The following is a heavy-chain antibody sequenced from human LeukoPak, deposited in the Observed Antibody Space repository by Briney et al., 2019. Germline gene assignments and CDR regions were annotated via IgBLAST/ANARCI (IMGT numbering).Heavy chain of an antibody. Sequence: GGSLRLSCIASGFNMSDYWMSWVRQAPGKGLEWVANIKQDGSGIYSGDSLKGRFTISRDNAKNSLYLQMNSLRGEDTAVYYCARDIDWLDCWGQGTLVTVSS. CDR1: GFNMSDYW. V-gene: IGHV3-7*01. CDR3: ARDIDWLDC. J-gene: IGHJ5*01. D-gene: IGHD2-15*01. CDR2: IKQDGSGI.